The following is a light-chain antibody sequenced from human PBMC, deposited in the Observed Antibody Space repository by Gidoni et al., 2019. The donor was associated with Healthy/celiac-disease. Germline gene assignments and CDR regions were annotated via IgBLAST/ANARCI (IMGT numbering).Light chain of an antibody. CDR3: RQYDNLPPT. CDR2: VAS. Sequence: DLQMTQSPSSLSASVGDRVTITCQACQDITNYLNCYQQKPGKAPKLLIYVASNLETGVPSRFSGSCSGTDFTFNISSLQPEDIATYYCRQYDNLPPTFGGGTKVEIK. CDR1: QDITNY. J-gene: IGKJ4*01. V-gene: IGKV1-33*01.